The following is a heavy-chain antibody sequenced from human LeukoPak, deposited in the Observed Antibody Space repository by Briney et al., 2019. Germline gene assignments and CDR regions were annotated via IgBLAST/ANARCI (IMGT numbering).Heavy chain of an antibody. CDR2: IIPIFGTA. CDR1: GGTFSIYA. V-gene: IGHV1-69*13. J-gene: IGHJ6*02. D-gene: IGHD4-23*01. Sequence: SVKVSCKASGGTFSIYAISWVRQAPGQGLEWMGGIIPIFGTANYAQKFQGRVTITADESTSTAYMELSSLRSEDTAVYYCARVYGGYLINYYYYGMDVWGQGTTVTVSS. CDR3: ARVYGGYLINYYYYGMDV.